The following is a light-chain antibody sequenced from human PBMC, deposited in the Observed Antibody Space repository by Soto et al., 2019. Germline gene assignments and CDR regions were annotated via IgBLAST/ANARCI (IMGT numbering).Light chain of an antibody. CDR3: CSSAGAFYV. V-gene: IGLV2-11*01. CDR1: SSDIGGHIS. Sequence: QSALTQPRSVSGSPRQSVTISCTGTSSDIGGHISVSCFQQHPGKAPKLMIFDVSKRPSGVPDRFSSSKSGNTASLTISGLQAEDEADYYCCSSAGAFYVFGTWTKLTVL. J-gene: IGLJ1*01. CDR2: DVS.